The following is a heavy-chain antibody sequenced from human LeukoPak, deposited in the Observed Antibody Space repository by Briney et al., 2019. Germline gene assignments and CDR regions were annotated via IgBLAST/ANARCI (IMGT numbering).Heavy chain of an antibody. V-gene: IGHV4-59*01. Sequence: SETPSLTCNVSGDSIRGFYWGWIRQPPGKGLEWIGYFYYSGDTNYNPVLESRVIISVDTSKNQFSLKLSSLTAADTAVYYCARWNYDISTGHRYFDYWGQGTLVTVSS. D-gene: IGHD3-9*01. CDR2: FYYSGDT. CDR1: GDSIRGFY. J-gene: IGHJ4*02. CDR3: ARWNYDISTGHRYFDY.